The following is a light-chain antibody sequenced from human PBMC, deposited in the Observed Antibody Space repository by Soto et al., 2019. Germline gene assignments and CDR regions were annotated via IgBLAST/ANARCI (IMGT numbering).Light chain of an antibody. V-gene: IGLV2-14*01. CDR2: EVS. CDR1: SSDIGGYNY. CDR3: CSYTNTSTPFV. Sequence: QSALTQPASVSGSPGQSITISCTGTSSDIGGYNYVSWYQQHPGKAPKVIISEVSDRPSGVSNRFSGSKSGNTASLTISGLQTEDEADYYCCSYTNTSTPFVFGTGTKVTVL. J-gene: IGLJ1*01.